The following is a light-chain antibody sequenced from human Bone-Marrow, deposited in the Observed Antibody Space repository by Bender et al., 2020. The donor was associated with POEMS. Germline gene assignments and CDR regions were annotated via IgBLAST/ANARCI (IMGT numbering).Light chain of an antibody. V-gene: IGLV1-40*01. Sequence: QSVLTQPPSVSGAPGQRVTISCTGSSSNTGSGYAINWYQHLPGTAPKLLIYGYNNRPSGVPDRFSGSKSGTSASLAITGLQAEDEGDYYCQSYDNSLGGWVFGGGTKLTVL. CDR1: SSNTGSGYA. CDR3: QSYDNSLGGWV. J-gene: IGLJ3*02. CDR2: GYN.